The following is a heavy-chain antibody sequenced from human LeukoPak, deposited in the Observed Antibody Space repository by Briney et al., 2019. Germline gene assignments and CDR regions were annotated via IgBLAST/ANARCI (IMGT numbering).Heavy chain of an antibody. CDR1: GLTFSRYS. CDR2: ISSGSTYI. J-gene: IGHJ4*02. CDR3: ARDFHLVAANP. Sequence: GGSLRLSCAASGLTFSRYSMNWVRQAPGKGLEWVSSISSGSTYIYYADSVKGRFTISRDNARNSLYLQMNSLRAEDTAVYYCARDFHLVAANPWGQGTLVTVSS. V-gene: IGHV3-21*01. D-gene: IGHD2-15*01.